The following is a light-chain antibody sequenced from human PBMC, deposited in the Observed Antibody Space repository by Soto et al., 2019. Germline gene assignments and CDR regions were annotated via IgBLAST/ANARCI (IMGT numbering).Light chain of an antibody. Sequence: EIVLTQSPGTLSVSPGERATLSCRASQSVSSNLAWYQQKPGQAPRLLIYGASTRATGIPARFSGSGSGTEFTLNISSLQSEDFAVYYCQQYNNWPPWTLAQGTNVDIK. CDR1: QSVSSN. V-gene: IGKV3-15*01. J-gene: IGKJ1*01. CDR3: QQYNNWPPWT. CDR2: GAS.